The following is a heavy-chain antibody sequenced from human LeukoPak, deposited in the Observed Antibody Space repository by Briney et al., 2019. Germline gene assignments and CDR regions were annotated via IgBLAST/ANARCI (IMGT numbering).Heavy chain of an antibody. Sequence: ASVKVSCKASGYTFTTYFMYWVRQAPGQGLEWMGIINPVDGSTTYAQKFQGRVTLTRDMPTSIVYMELSSLKSEDTAVYYCARGAQFTIFEPFDPWGQGALVTVSS. CDR3: ARGAQFTIFEPFDP. V-gene: IGHV1-46*01. CDR2: INPVDGST. D-gene: IGHD3-3*01. CDR1: GYTFTTYF. J-gene: IGHJ5*02.